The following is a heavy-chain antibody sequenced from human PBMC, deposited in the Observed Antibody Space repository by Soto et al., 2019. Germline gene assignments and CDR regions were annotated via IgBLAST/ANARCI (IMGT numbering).Heavy chain of an antibody. CDR3: AREFDSGDMGLDL. J-gene: IGHJ6*02. V-gene: IGHV1-2*02. D-gene: IGHD2-21*01. CDR2: VSPLTGGT. Sequence: QVQLVQSGPEVKTPGASVRVSCKSSGYTFGAYYIHWVRQAPGQGLEWMGWVSPLTGGTNLAQRFHGRLTLTRDTSSNTVFMELRWLRSGDTALYFCAREFDSGDMGLDLWGQGTTVSVSS. CDR1: GYTFGAYY.